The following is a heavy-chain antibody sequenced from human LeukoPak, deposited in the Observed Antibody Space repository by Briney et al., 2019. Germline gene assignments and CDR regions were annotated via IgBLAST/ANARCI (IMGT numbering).Heavy chain of an antibody. V-gene: IGHV4-31*03. D-gene: IGHD3-3*01. CDR3: ARGEWQDNWFDP. J-gene: IGHJ5*02. Sequence: SETLSLTCTVSGVSISSGGYYWSWIRQHPGKGLEWIGYIYYSGSTHYNPSLKSRVTISVDTSKNQFSLKLTSVTAADTAVYYCARGEWQDNWFDPWGQGTLVTVSS. CDR2: IYYSGST. CDR1: GVSISSGGYY.